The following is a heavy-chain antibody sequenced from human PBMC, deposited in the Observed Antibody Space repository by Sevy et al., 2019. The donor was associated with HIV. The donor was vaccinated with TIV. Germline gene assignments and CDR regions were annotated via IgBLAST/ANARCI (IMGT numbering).Heavy chain of an antibody. CDR1: GFSFSNYW. D-gene: IGHD2-15*01. CDR3: AREGSGGFDY. Sequence: GGSLRLSCAASGFSFSNYWMSWVRQAPGKGLEWVVNIKQDGSKREYVDSVKGRLTISRDNGKNSVYLQMDSLRAEDTAVYYCAREGSGGFDYWGQGTLVTVSS. V-gene: IGHV3-7*01. J-gene: IGHJ4*02. CDR2: IKQDGSKR.